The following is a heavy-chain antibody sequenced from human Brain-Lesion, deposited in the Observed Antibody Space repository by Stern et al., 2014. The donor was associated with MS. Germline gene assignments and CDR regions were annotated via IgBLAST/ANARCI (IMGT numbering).Heavy chain of an antibody. CDR2: IYYSGNT. CDR1: GGSVSSTSYA. D-gene: IGHD2-15*01. J-gene: IGHJ5*02. CDR3: AGEEDIRYCSGGSCTGNWFDP. Sequence: VQLVESGPGLVKPSETLSLTCTVAGGSVSSTSYAWAWIRQPPGKGLEWIGTIYYSGNTYYSPALKSRLTISLDTSQNHFPRRLRSGTAADTAVYYCAGEEDIRYCSGGSCTGNWFDPWGQGTLVTVSS. V-gene: IGHV4-39*02.